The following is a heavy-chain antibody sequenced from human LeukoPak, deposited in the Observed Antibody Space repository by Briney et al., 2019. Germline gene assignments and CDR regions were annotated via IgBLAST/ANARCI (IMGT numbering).Heavy chain of an antibody. Sequence: GALLLSCAASGFTFSSYSMNWVRQAPGKGLEWVSSISSSSSYIYYADSVKGRFTISRDNAKNSLYLQMNSLRAEDTAVYYCAKGTSAGPDYWGQGTLVTVSS. V-gene: IGHV3-21*01. D-gene: IGHD6-13*01. CDR3: AKGTSAGPDY. J-gene: IGHJ4*02. CDR1: GFTFSSYS. CDR2: ISSSSSYI.